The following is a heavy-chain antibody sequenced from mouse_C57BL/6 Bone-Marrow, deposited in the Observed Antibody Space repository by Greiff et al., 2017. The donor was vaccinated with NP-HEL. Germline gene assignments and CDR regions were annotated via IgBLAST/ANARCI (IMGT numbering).Heavy chain of an antibody. J-gene: IGHJ4*01. CDR3: TTGGSSPYAMDY. CDR1: GFNIKDDY. CDR2: IDPENGDT. Sequence: EVQLQQSGAELVRPGASVKLSCTVSGFNIKDDYMHWVKQRPEQGLEWIGWIDPENGDTEYASKFQGKATIIADTSSNTAYLQLSSLTSEDTAVYYGTTGGSSPYAMDYWGQGTSVTVSS. V-gene: IGHV14-4*01. D-gene: IGHD1-1*01.